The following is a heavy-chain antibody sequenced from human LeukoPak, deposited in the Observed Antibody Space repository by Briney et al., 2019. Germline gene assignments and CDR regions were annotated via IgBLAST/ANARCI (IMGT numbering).Heavy chain of an antibody. D-gene: IGHD3-9*01. Sequence: SESLTLTCAVYGGSFSGYYLSWIRQPPGKGLEWIAEVNHSGSTKYNASLKSRLTTSVDTSKNQFSLKLSSVTAADTAVYYCARELRYCDLLSTRGVDVWGQGTTVTVSS. J-gene: IGHJ6*02. CDR1: GGSFSGYY. V-gene: IGHV4-34*01. CDR3: ARELRYCDLLSTRGVDV. CDR2: VNHSGST.